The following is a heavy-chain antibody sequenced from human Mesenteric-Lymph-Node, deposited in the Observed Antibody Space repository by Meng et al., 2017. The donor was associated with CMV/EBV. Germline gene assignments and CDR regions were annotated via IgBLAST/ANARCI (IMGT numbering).Heavy chain of an antibody. CDR2: INHSGST. Sequence: LSLACAVYCRSFSRYSWGRIPQPPGKGLEWIGKINHSGSTHYNPSLKRRVTISVDTSKNQFSLKLSSVTAADTAVYYCARNTADFDYWGQGTLVTVSS. D-gene: IGHD5-18*01. J-gene: IGHJ4*02. CDR3: ARNTADFDY. CDR1: CRSFSRYS. V-gene: IGHV4-34*01.